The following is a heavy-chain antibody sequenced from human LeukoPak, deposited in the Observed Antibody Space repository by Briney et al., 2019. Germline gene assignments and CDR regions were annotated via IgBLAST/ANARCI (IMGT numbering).Heavy chain of an antibody. D-gene: IGHD1-26*01. Sequence: GGSLRLSCAASGFTFSSYALSWVRQAPGKGLEWVSHITASGTAMFYADSVKGRFTISRDNAKNSLYLQMNSLRGDDTAVYYCARSGYSHSWDYWGQGTLVIVSS. CDR1: GFTFSSYA. CDR2: ITASGTAM. V-gene: IGHV3-48*04. J-gene: IGHJ4*02. CDR3: ARSGYSHSWDY.